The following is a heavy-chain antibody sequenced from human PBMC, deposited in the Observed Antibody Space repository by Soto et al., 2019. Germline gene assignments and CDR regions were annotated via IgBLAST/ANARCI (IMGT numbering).Heavy chain of an antibody. V-gene: IGHV4-4*07. Sequence: SETLSLTCTVSGASITGSFLWSWIRQPAGKGLEWIGRFSLSGTTNYTPSLRSRVTMSADVSKNQFSLRLTSVTAADTALYYCARGMTPPGAPAWYYFDSWGQGTLVTVSS. D-gene: IGHD2-8*02. CDR3: ARGMTPPGAPAWYYFDS. J-gene: IGHJ4*02. CDR1: GASITGSFL. CDR2: FSLSGTT.